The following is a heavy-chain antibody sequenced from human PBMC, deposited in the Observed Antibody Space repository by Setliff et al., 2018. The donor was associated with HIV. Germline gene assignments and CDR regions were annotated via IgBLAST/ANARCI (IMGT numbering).Heavy chain of an antibody. V-gene: IGHV3-30*18. CDR1: GFSLSSFG. CDR3: AKEGDTSRYSFDY. J-gene: IGHJ4*02. D-gene: IGHD3-9*01. CDR2: ISSHGKTT. Sequence: GESLKISCAVSGFSLSSFGMHWVRQPPGEGLEWLAEISSHGKTTYYGDSVKGRFSISRDTSTNTVYLQMNGLRPEDTALYYCAKEGDTSRYSFDYWGQGALVTVSS.